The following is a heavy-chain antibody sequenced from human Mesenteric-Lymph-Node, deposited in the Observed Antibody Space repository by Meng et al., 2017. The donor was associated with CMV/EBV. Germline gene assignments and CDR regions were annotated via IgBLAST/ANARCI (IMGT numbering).Heavy chain of an antibody. V-gene: IGHV4-61*01. CDR1: GGSISSSNYY. CDR3: ARDAGGTGTSGYYYYYGMDV. Sequence: SETLSLTCTVSGGSISSSNYYWGWIRQAPGKGLEWIGYIYYSGSTNYNPSLKSRVTISVDTSKNQFSPKLSSVTAADTAVYYCARDAGGTGTSGYYYYYGMDVWGQGTTVTVSS. J-gene: IGHJ6*02. CDR2: IYYSGST. D-gene: IGHD1-7*01.